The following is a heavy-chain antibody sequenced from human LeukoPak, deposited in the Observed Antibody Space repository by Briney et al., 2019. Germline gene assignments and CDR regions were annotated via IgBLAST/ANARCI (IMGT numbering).Heavy chain of an antibody. CDR2: ISSRSSYI. J-gene: IGHJ3*02. CDR3: AKSRLSGINDAFDI. CDR1: GFTFSTYT. D-gene: IGHD3-3*01. V-gene: IGHV3-21*04. Sequence: PGGSLRLSCAASGFTFSTYTMNWVRQAPGKGLEWVSSISSRSSYIYYADSVKGRFTISRDNSKNTLYLQMNSLRAEDTALYYCAKSRLSGINDAFDIWGQGTMVTVSS.